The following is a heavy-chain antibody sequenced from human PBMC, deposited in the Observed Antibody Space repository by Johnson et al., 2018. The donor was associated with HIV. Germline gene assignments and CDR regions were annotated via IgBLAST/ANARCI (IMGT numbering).Heavy chain of an antibody. CDR1: LSFSGYA. Sequence: QVQLVESGGGVVQPGRSLRLSCTSALSFSGYAMHWVRQAPGTGLLWGTVISCDGCNKYYADSVKGRFTISSDNSKNTLSLQMNSLRAEDTAVSYCAEAHVDTAMDDAFDIWGQGTMVTVSS. CDR2: ISCDGCNK. CDR3: AEAHVDTAMDDAFDI. D-gene: IGHD5-18*01. J-gene: IGHJ3*02. V-gene: IGHV3-30*18.